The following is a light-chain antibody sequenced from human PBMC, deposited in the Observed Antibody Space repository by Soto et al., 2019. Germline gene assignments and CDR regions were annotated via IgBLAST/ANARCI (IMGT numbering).Light chain of an antibody. CDR2: KAS. V-gene: IGKV1-5*03. CDR1: QSISSW. Sequence: DIQMTQSPSTLSASVRDRVTITCRASQSISSWLAWYQQKPGKAPKLLIYKASTLETGVPSRFSGSGSGTEFTLTISTLQPDDFATYYCHQYNTYLWTFGQGTKVEIK. CDR3: HQYNTYLWT. J-gene: IGKJ1*01.